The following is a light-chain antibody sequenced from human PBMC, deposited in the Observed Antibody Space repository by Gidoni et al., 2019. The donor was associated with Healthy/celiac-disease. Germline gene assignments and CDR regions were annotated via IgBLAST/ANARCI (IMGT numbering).Light chain of an antibody. CDR1: SGHSSYI. CDR3: ETWDSNFWV. V-gene: IGLV4-60*03. Sequence: QPVLTQSSSASASLGSSVKLTCTLSSGHSSYIIAWHQQQPGKAPRYLMKLEGSGSYNKGSGVPDRLSGSSSGADRYLTISNLQSEDEADYYCETWDSNFWVFGGGTKLTVL. J-gene: IGLJ3*02. CDR2: LEGSGSY.